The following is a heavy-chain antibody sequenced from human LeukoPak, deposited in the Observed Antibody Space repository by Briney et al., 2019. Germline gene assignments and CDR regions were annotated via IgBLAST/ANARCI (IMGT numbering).Heavy chain of an antibody. V-gene: IGHV3-30*18. CDR1: GFTFSSYG. J-gene: IGHJ6*02. CDR2: ISYDGSNK. Sequence: GGSLRLSCAASGFTFSSYGMHWVRQAPGKGLEWVAVISYDGSNKYYADSVKGRFTISRDNSKNTLYLRMNSLRAEDTAVYYCAKEVLWFGESYGMDVWGQGTTVTVSS. D-gene: IGHD3-10*01. CDR3: AKEVLWFGESYGMDV.